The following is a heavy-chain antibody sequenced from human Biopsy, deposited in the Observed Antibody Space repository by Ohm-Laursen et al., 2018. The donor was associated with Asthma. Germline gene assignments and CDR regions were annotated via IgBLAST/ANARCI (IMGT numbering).Heavy chain of an antibody. V-gene: IGHV3-9*01. J-gene: IGHJ4*02. CDR1: GFTFDDYG. CDR2: ISWNSGSI. CDR3: AKATLGDIGKDY. Sequence: RSLRLSCAASGFTFDDYGMHWVRQAPGKGLGWVSGISWNSGSIGYADSVKGRFTISRDNAKNSLYLQMNSLRVEDTALYYCAKATLGDIGKDYWGQGTLVTVSS. D-gene: IGHD2-21*01.